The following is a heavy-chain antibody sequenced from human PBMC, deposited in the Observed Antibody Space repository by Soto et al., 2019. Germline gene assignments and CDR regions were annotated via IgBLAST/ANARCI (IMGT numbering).Heavy chain of an antibody. J-gene: IGHJ4*02. CDR1: GFTFTRYR. CDR2: ISSTTNYI. Sequence: EVQLVESGGGVVKPGGSLRVACAAYGFTFTRYRMNCVRQAPGKGLEWVSSISSTTNYIYYGDSMKGRFTISRDNANNSLYRAMNSLRAEDTAVYYCARESEDLTSNFDYGGRETLVTVSS. V-gene: IGHV3-21*06. CDR3: ARESEDLTSNFDY.